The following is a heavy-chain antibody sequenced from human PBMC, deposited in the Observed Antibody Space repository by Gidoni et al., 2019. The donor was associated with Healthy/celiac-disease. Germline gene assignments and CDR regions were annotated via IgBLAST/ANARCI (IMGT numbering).Heavy chain of an antibody. J-gene: IGHJ4*02. CDR1: GFTFSSYA. D-gene: IGHD6-6*01. V-gene: IGHV3-23*01. CDR3: ANDKYSSSSPGEFDY. CDR2: ISGSGGST. Sequence: EVQLLESGGGLVQPGGSLRLSCAASGFTFSSYAVSWVRQAPGKGLEWVSAISGSGGSTYYADSVKGRFTISRDNSKNTLYLQMNSLRAEDTAVYYCANDKYSSSSPGEFDYWGQGTLVTVSS.